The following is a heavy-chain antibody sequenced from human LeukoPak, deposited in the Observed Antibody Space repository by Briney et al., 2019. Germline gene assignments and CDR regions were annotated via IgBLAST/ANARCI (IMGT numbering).Heavy chain of an antibody. CDR1: GGTFSSYA. V-gene: IGHV1-46*01. CDR2: INPSGGST. D-gene: IGHD3-10*01. CDR3: ARAGLWYGAFDI. J-gene: IGHJ3*02. Sequence: ASVKVSCKASGGTFSSYAISWVRQAPGQGLEWMGIINPSGGSTSYAQKFQGRVTMTRDMSASTVYMELSSLRSEDTAVYYCARAGLWYGAFDIWGQGTMVTVSS.